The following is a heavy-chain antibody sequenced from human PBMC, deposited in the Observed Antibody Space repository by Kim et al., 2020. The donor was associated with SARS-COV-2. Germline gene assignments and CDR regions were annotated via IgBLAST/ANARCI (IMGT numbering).Heavy chain of an antibody. V-gene: IGHV3-21*01. J-gene: IGHJ4*02. CDR2: ISSSSSYI. Sequence: GGSLRLSCAASGFTFSSYSMNWVRQAPGKGLEWVSSISSSSSYIYYADSVKGRFTISRDNAKNSLYLQMNSLRAEDTAVYYCARDPGYCSGGSCYGVAGFDYWGQGTLVTVSS. CDR3: ARDPGYCSGGSCYGVAGFDY. D-gene: IGHD2-15*01. CDR1: GFTFSSYS.